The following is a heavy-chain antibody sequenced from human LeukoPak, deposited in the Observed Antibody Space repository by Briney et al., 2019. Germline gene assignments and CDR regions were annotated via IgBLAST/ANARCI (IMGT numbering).Heavy chain of an antibody. CDR2: IDNVGTTM. J-gene: IGHJ3*02. V-gene: IGHV3-11*04. D-gene: IGHD3-22*01. CDR3: ARGGLYYYDSSGYYRERRAFDI. Sequence: PGGSLRLSCAASGITFSEYYMNWVRQAPGKGLEWISYIDNVGTTMYYADSVKGRFTMSRHNAKLSLYLQMTSLRAEDTAVYYCARGGLYYYDSSGYYRERRAFDIWGQGTMVTVSS. CDR1: GITFSEYY.